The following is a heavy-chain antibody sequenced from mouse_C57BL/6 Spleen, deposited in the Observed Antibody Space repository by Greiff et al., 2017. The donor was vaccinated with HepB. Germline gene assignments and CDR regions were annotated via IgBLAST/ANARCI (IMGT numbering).Heavy chain of an antibody. J-gene: IGHJ4*01. CDR3: ARGAPYYGQIYRAMDY. Sequence: QVQLKESGAELARPGASVKMSCKASGYTFTSYTMHWVKQRPGQGLEWIGYINPSSGYTKYNQKFKDKATLTADKSSSTAYMQLSSLTSEDSAVYYCARGAPYYGQIYRAMDYWGQGTSVTVSS. CDR2: INPSSGYT. D-gene: IGHD1-2*01. CDR1: GYTFTSYT. V-gene: IGHV1-4*01.